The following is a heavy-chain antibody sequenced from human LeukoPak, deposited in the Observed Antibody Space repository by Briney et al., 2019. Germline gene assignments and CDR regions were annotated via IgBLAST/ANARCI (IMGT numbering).Heavy chain of an antibody. CDR3: AREETHHDILTGYYGGGPDY. V-gene: IGHV3-21*01. CDR2: ISSSSSYI. Sequence: GGSLRLSCAASGFTFSSYSMNWVRQAPGKGLEWVSSISSSSSYIYYADSVKGRFTISRDNAKNSLYLQMNSLRAEDTAVYYCAREETHHDILTGYYGGGPDYWGQGTLVTVSS. CDR1: GFTFSSYS. D-gene: IGHD3-9*01. J-gene: IGHJ4*02.